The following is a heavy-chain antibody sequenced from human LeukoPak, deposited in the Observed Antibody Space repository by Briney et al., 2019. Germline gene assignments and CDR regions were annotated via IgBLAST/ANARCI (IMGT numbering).Heavy chain of an antibody. CDR3: ARDGRDGYNSHY. CDR2: IIPIFGIA. CDR1: GGTFSSYA. D-gene: IGHD5-24*01. Sequence: SVKVSCTASGGTFSSYAISWVRQAPGQGLEWMGRIIPIFGIANYAQKFQGRVTITADKSTSTAYMELSSLRSEDTAVYYCARDGRDGYNSHYWGQGTLVTVSS. V-gene: IGHV1-69*04. J-gene: IGHJ4*02.